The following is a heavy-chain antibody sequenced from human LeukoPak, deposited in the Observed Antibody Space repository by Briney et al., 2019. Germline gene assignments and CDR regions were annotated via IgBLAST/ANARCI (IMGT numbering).Heavy chain of an antibody. CDR3: ARAEINDYSRY. J-gene: IGHJ4*02. CDR2: MSYSGHT. CDR1: GDSIGRINYF. D-gene: IGHD4-11*01. V-gene: IGHV4-39*07. Sequence: SETLSLTCTISGDSIGRINYFWGWIRQAPGKGLEWIVSMSYSGHTYYNPSLKSRVTTSIDTSKNQFSLKLTSVTAADTAVYYCARAEINDYSRYWGQGIPVIVSS.